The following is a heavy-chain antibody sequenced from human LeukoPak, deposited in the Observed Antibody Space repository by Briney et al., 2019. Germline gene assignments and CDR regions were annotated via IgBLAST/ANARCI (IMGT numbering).Heavy chain of an antibody. CDR2: IYYSGST. V-gene: IGHV4-39*01. D-gene: IGHD7-27*01. CDR3: ARHSLGMSFDY. J-gene: IGHJ4*02. CDR1: GGSISSSSYY. Sequence: SETLSLTCTVSGGSISSSSYYWGWIRQPPGKGLEWIGSIYYSGSTYYNPSLKSRVTISVDTSKNQFSLKLSSVTAAGTAVYYCARHSLGMSFDYWGQGTLVTVSS.